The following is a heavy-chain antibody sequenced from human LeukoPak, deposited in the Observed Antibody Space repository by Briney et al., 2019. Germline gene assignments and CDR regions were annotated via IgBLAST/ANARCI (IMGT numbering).Heavy chain of an antibody. CDR3: ARDASIFGVVSLDY. D-gene: IGHD3-3*01. J-gene: IGHJ4*02. CDR2: INPNSGGT. V-gene: IGHV1-2*02. CDR1: GYTFTGYY. Sequence: ASVKVSCKASGYTFTGYYIHWVRQAPGQGLEWMGWINPNSGGTNYAQKFQGRVTMTRDTSISTAYMELSRLRSDDTAVYYCARDASIFGVVSLDYWGQGTLVTVSS.